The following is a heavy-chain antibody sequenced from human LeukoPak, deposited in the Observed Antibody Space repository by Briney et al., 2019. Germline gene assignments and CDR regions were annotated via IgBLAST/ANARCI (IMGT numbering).Heavy chain of an antibody. D-gene: IGHD6-13*01. V-gene: IGHV5-51*01. J-gene: IGHJ4*02. Sequence: GESLKISFKGSGYSFTSYWIAWVRQMPGKGLEWMGVIYPPDSDTKYSPSFQGQVTISADKSISTTYLQWSSLKASDTAIYYCARHKGSTFDSWGQGTLVTVSS. CDR1: GYSFTSYW. CDR2: IYPPDSDT. CDR3: ARHKGSTFDS.